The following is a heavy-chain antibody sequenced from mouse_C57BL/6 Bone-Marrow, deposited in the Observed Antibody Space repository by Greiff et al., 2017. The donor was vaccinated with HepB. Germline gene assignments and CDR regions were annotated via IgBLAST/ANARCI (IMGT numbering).Heavy chain of an antibody. CDR2: ISGGGGNT. D-gene: IGHD2-10*02. CDR3: ERPHLVCVRRASGTEYAMDY. CDR1: GFTFSSYT. Sequence: DVKLVESGGGLVKPGGSLKLSCAASGFTFSSYTMSWVRQTPEKRLEWVATISGGGGNTYYPDSVKGRFTISRDNAKTTMYLQMSSLRSEDTALSDYERPHLVCVRRASGTEYAMDYWGKGTSVTVAS. J-gene: IGHJ4*01. V-gene: IGHV5-9*01.